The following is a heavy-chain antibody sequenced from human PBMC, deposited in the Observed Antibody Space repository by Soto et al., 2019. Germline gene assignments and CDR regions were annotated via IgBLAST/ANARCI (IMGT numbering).Heavy chain of an antibody. Sequence: EVQLLEFGGGLVRPGGSLRLSCAASGFIFSSYAMHWVRQAPGKGLEWVSGISGHGGEIYYADSVKGRFTISRDTATSTLYLQMDSLRADDTAVYYCAREDGGGPFDFWGQGTLVTVSS. CDR1: GFIFSSYA. CDR3: AREDGGGPFDF. CDR2: ISGHGGEI. J-gene: IGHJ4*02. D-gene: IGHD2-15*01. V-gene: IGHV3-23*01.